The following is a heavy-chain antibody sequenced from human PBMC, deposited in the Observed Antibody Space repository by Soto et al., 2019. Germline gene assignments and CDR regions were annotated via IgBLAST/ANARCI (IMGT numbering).Heavy chain of an antibody. J-gene: IGHJ3*02. Sequence: GGSLRLSCAASGFTFSSYWMSWVRQAPGKGLEWVANIKQDGSEKYYVDSVKGRFTISRDNAKNSLYLQMNSLRVEDTAVYYCARDLGHDAWAFDIWGQGTMVTVSS. CDR1: GFTFSSYW. V-gene: IGHV3-7*03. CDR2: IKQDGSEK. CDR3: ARDLGHDAWAFDI. D-gene: IGHD3-16*01.